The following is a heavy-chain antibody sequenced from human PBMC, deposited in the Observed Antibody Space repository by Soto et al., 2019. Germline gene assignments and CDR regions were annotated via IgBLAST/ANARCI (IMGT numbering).Heavy chain of an antibody. V-gene: IGHV4-34*01. CDR2: INHSGST. D-gene: IGHD3-22*01. CDR3: ARDSSGYSS. CDR1: GGSFSGYY. Sequence: PSETLSLTCAVYGGSFSGYYWSWIRQPPGKELEWIGEINHSGSTNYNPSLKSRVTISVDTSKNQFSLKLSSVTAADTAVYYCARDSSGYSSWGQGTLVTVSS. J-gene: IGHJ5*02.